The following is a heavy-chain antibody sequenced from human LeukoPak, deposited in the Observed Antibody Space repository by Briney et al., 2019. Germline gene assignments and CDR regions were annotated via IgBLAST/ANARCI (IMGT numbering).Heavy chain of an antibody. CDR1: GFTFSSYA. Sequence: GGSLRLSCAASGFTFSSYAMSWVRQAPGKGLEWVAVIWYDGSNKYYADSVKGRFTISRDNSKNTLYLQMNSLRAEDTAVYYCARDRPGRKADYDFWSGYYTGEHFDYWGQGTLVTVSS. CDR3: ARDRPGRKADYDFWSGYYTGEHFDY. V-gene: IGHV3-33*08. J-gene: IGHJ4*02. CDR2: IWYDGSNK. D-gene: IGHD3-3*01.